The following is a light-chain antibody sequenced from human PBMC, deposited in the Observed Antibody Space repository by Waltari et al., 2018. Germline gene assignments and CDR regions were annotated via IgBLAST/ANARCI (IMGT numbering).Light chain of an antibody. V-gene: IGLV2-8*01. Sequence: SALTKPPSASGSPGQSVPISAPGTVSQFVAYNYVSWYQQHPGQAPKLMIYEVSKRPSGVPDRFSGSKSGNTASLTVSGLQAEDEADYYCSSYAGSNNLVFGGGTKLTVL. J-gene: IGLJ2*01. CDR1: VSQFVAYNY. CDR2: EVS. CDR3: SSYAGSNNLV.